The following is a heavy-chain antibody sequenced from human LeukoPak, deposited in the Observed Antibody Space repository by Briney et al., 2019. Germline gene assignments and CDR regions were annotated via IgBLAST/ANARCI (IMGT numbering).Heavy chain of an antibody. D-gene: IGHD1-26*01. CDR1: GYTLTELS. J-gene: IGHJ4*02. Sequence: ASVKVSCKVSGYTLTELSMHWVRHAPGKGLEWMGGFDPEDGETIYAQKFQGRVTMTEDTSTDTAYMELSSLKASDTAMYYCARQERGATVDYWGQGTLVIVSS. V-gene: IGHV1-24*01. CDR3: ARQERGATVDY. CDR2: FDPEDGET.